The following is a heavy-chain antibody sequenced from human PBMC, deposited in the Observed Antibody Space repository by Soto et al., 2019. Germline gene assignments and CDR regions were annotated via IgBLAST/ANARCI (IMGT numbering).Heavy chain of an antibody. V-gene: IGHV3-30*18. CDR2: ISYDGSNK. Sequence: QVQLVESGGGVVQPGRSLRLSCPASGFTFSSYAMHWVRQAPGKGLEWVAVISYDGSNKYYADSVKGRFTISRDNSKNTQYLQMNSLRAEDTAVYYCAKDSRPNYYYGMDVWGQGTTVTVSS. CDR3: AKDSRPNYYYGMDV. J-gene: IGHJ6*02. CDR1: GFTFSSYA.